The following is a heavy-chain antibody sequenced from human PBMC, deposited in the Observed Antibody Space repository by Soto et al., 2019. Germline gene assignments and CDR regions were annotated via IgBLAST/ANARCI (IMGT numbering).Heavy chain of an antibody. J-gene: IGHJ4*01. CDR3: STEWNIYYSYSSALGY. V-gene: IGHV3-48*02. Sequence: PGGSLRLSCAASGFIFSSFNMNWVRQAPGKGPEWVSYISSRSTTVYYADSVKGRFTISRDNAKNSLYLQMNSLRDEDTAVYFCSTEWNIYYSYSSALGYWGHAALVTLS. CDR1: GFIFSSFN. D-gene: IGHD3-22*01. CDR2: ISSRSTTV.